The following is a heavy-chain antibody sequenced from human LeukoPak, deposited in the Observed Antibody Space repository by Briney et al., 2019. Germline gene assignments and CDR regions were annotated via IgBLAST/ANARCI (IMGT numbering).Heavy chain of an antibody. D-gene: IGHD3-10*01. J-gene: IGHJ4*02. CDR2: ISYDGSNK. CDR3: AKDQGWSDVSLRFGELSNYPDY. CDR1: GFTFSSYG. Sequence: GGSLRLSCAASGFTFSSYGMHWVRQAPGKGLEWVAVISYDGSNKYYADSVKGRFTISRDNSKNTLYLQMNSLRAEDTAVYYCAKDQGWSDVSLRFGELSNYPDYWGQGTLVTVSS. V-gene: IGHV3-30*18.